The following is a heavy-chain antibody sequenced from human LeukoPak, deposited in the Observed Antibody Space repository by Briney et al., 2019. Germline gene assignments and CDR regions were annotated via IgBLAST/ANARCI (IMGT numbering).Heavy chain of an antibody. J-gene: IGHJ4*02. Sequence: SETLSLTCTVSGGSISSSSYYWGWIRQPPGKGLEWIGSIYYSGSTYYNPSLKSRVTISVDTSKNQFSLKLSSVTAADTAVYYCAAPSHYCDSSGPLDDWGQGTLVTVSS. CDR1: GGSISSSSYY. CDR3: AAPSHYCDSSGPLDD. CDR2: IYYSGST. V-gene: IGHV4-39*07. D-gene: IGHD3-22*01.